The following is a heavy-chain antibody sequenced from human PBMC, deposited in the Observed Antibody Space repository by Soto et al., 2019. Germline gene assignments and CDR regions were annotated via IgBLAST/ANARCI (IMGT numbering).Heavy chain of an antibody. Sequence: ETLSLTCALFVYSINSFYYCCCIRHSPGKGLEFIGSVFHSGTTYSTPSLKTRLTISVDTSKNQFSLDLNAVTAADTAVYYCVRDFGDLHDFWSGSDYWGQGIPVTVSS. V-gene: IGHV4-38-2*02. CDR3: VRDFGDLHDFWSGSDY. J-gene: IGHJ4*02. CDR1: VYSINSFYY. D-gene: IGHD3-3*01. CDR2: VFHSGTT.